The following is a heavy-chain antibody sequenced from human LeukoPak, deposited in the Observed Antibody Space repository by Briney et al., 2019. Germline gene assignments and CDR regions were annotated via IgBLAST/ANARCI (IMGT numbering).Heavy chain of an antibody. J-gene: IGHJ4*02. V-gene: IGHV1-8*01. CDR2: MNPNSGNT. D-gene: IGHD3-22*01. CDR1: GYTFTSYD. Sequence: ASVKVSCKASGYTFTSYDINWVRQATGQGLEWMGWMNPNSGNTGYAQKFQGRVTMTRNTSISTAYMELSRLRSDDTAVYYCARDHYDSSGYYYLFDYWGQGTLVTVSS. CDR3: ARDHYDSSGYYYLFDY.